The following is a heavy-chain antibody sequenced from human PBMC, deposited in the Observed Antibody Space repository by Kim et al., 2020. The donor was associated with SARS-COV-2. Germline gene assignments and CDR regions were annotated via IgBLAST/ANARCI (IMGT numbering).Heavy chain of an antibody. D-gene: IGHD6-19*01. CDR2: ISSSSSYI. Sequence: GGSLRLSCAASGFTFSSYSMNWVRQAPGKGLEWVSSISSSSSYIYYADSVKGRFTISRDNAKNSLYLQMNSLRAEDTAVYYCARKVFDSSGSFFDYWGQGTLVTVSS. CDR3: ARKVFDSSGSFFDY. CDR1: GFTFSSYS. J-gene: IGHJ4*02. V-gene: IGHV3-21*01.